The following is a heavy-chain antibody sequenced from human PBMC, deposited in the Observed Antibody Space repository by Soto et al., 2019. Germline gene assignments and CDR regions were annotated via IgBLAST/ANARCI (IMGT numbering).Heavy chain of an antibody. CDR1: GYTFSRHV. CDR3: ARVVEQQLVRGGLDV. D-gene: IGHD6-13*01. Sequence: QVQLVESGGGVVQPGRSLTLSCEGSGYTFSRHVVHWVRQAPGKGLECVAVMSYDGSITYYADSVKGRFTISRDNSKNTLYLQMSSLRGEDTAVYYCARVVEQQLVRGGLDVWGQGTTVIVSS. V-gene: IGHV3-30-3*01. CDR2: MSYDGSIT. J-gene: IGHJ6*02.